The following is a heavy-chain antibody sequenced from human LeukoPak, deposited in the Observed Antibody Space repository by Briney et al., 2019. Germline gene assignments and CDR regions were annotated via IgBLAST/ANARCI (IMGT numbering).Heavy chain of an antibody. CDR1: GFTFSTYA. CDR3: ARDLVVAATRWFDP. D-gene: IGHD2-15*01. CDR2: ISTSSSYI. Sequence: PGGSLRLSCSASGFTFSTYAINSVRQAPGKGLEWDSSISTSSSYIYYANSVKGRFTISRDNAKNSLYLQMNSLRAEDTAVYYCARDLVVAATRWFDPWGQGTLVTVSS. J-gene: IGHJ5*02. V-gene: IGHV3-21*01.